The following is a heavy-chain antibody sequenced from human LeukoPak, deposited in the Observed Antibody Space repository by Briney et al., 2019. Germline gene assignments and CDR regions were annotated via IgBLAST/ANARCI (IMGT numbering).Heavy chain of an antibody. J-gene: IGHJ4*02. CDR3: ARDPPRYSYGEGY. CDR2: ISSSSSYI. V-gene: IGHV3-21*01. D-gene: IGHD5-18*01. CDR1: GFTFSSYS. Sequence: KPGGSLRLSCAASGFTFSSYSMNWVRQAPGKGLEWVSSISSSSSYIYYADSVKGRFTISRDNAKNSLYLQMNSLRAEDTAVYYCARDPPRYSYGEGYWGQGTLVTVSS.